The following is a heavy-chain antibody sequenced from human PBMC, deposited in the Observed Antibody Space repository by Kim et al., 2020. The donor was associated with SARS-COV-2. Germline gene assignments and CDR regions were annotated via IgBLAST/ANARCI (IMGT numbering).Heavy chain of an antibody. V-gene: IGHV3-30*18. CDR3: AKELIVGANSPDY. CDR2: ISYDGSNK. D-gene: IGHD1-26*01. J-gene: IGHJ4*02. CDR1: GFTFSSYG. Sequence: GGSLRLSCAASGFTFSSYGMHWVRQAPGKGLEWVAVISYDGSNKYYADSVKGRFTISRDNSKNTLYLQMNSLRAEDTAVYYCAKELIVGANSPDYWGQGTLVTVSS.